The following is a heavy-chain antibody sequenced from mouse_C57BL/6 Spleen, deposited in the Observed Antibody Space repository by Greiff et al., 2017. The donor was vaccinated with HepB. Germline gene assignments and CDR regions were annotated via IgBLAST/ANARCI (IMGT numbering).Heavy chain of an antibody. Sequence: QVQLQQPGAELVMPGASVKLSCKASGYTFTSYWMHWVKQRPGQGLEWIGEIDPSDSYTNYNQKFKGKSTLTVDKSSSTAYMQLSSLTSEDSAVYYCARRDGWLGAYWGQGTLVTVSA. CDR3: ARRDGWLGAY. CDR1: GYTFTSYW. CDR2: IDPSDSYT. V-gene: IGHV1-69*01. D-gene: IGHD2-3*01. J-gene: IGHJ3*01.